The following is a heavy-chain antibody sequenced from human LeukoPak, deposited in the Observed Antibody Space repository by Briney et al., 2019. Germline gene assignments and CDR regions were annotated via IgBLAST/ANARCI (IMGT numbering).Heavy chain of an antibody. Sequence: PGGSLRLPCAASGFTFSSYGMHWVRQAPGKGLEWVAFIRYDGSNKYYADSVKGRFTISRDNSKNTLYLQMNSLRAEDTAVYYCAKDRSGSYSQGLDYWGQGALVTVSS. J-gene: IGHJ4*02. CDR2: IRYDGSNK. V-gene: IGHV3-30*02. CDR1: GFTFSSYG. D-gene: IGHD1-26*01. CDR3: AKDRSGSYSQGLDY.